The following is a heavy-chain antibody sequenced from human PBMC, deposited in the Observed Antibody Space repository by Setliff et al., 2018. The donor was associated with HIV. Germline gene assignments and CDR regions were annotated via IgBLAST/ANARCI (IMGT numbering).Heavy chain of an antibody. Sequence: SETLSLTCAVYGGSFSGYYWSWIRQPPGKGLEWIGEINHSESTNYNPSLKSRVTISVDTSKNQFSLKLSSVTAADTAVYYCARDSGQSFPTAFDIWGQGTMVTVSS. J-gene: IGHJ3*02. CDR3: ARDSGQSFPTAFDI. CDR2: INHSEST. CDR1: GGSFSGYY. D-gene: IGHD1-26*01. V-gene: IGHV4-34*01.